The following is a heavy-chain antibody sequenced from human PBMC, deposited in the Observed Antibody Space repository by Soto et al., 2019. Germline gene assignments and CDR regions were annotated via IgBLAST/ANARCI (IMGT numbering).Heavy chain of an antibody. CDR2: IYNDGTT. V-gene: IGHV3-53*01. J-gene: IGHJ6*02. D-gene: IGHD3-10*01. Sequence: GVSLRLSCTAYGLGVRNNYMSWVRQAPGMGLEWVSVIYNDGTTYYADSVKGRFTLSRDTSKNTLSLQMDSLRAEDTAVYYCVRPLPSGQNYGMDVWGQGTTVTVSS. CDR3: VRPLPSGQNYGMDV. CDR1: GLGVRNNY.